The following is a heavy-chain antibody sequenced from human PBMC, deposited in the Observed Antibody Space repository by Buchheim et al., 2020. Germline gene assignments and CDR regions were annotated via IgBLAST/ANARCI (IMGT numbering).Heavy chain of an antibody. Sequence: EVQLVQSGADVKKPGESLKISCKGSGYSFATYWIAWVRQMPGKGLEWMWIIYPGDSDTRYSPSFKGQVTISADKSSSPAYMQWSSLRASDTAIYYCARRKGLYISSSSFDFWGQGTL. CDR1: GYSFATYW. V-gene: IGHV5-51*01. CDR2: IYPGDSDT. CDR3: ARRKGLYISSSSFDF. J-gene: IGHJ4*02. D-gene: IGHD6-6*01.